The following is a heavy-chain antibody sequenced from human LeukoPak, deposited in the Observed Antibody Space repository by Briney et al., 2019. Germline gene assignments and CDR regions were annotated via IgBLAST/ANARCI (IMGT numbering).Heavy chain of an antibody. Sequence: SETLSLTCTVSGGSISSYYWSWIRQPPGKGLEWIGYIYYSGSTNHNPSLKSRVTISVDTSKNQFSLKLSSVTAADTAVYYCARGSGYDSSAPLFDYWGQGTLVTVSS. CDR3: ARGSGYDSSAPLFDY. V-gene: IGHV4-59*01. CDR1: GGSISSYY. CDR2: IYYSGST. J-gene: IGHJ4*02. D-gene: IGHD3-22*01.